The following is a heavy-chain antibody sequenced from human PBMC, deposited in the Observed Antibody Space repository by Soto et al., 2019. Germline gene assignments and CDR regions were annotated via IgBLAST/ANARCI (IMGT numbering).Heavy chain of an antibody. D-gene: IGHD6-13*01. V-gene: IGHV5-10-1*01. CDR1: GYRFSSYW. J-gene: IGHJ6*02. Sequence: GESLKISCKASGYRFSSYWISWVRQMPGKGLEWMGRIDPSDSETKYSPSFEGLVTISADKSIPTAYLQWSSLKASDTAMYYCARLLYSSRNVGRDVWGQGTTGRVAS. CDR2: IDPSDSET. CDR3: ARLLYSSRNVGRDV.